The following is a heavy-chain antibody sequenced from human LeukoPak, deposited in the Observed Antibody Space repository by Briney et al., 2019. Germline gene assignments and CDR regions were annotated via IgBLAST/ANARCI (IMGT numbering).Heavy chain of an antibody. CDR3: ARDVAVAGCFDY. CDR2: ISYDGSNK. D-gene: IGHD6-19*01. J-gene: IGHJ4*02. Sequence: GGSLRLSCAASGFTFSSYAMHWVRQAPGKGLEWVAVISYDGSNKYYADSVKGRFTISRDNSKNTLYLQMNSLRAEDTAVYYCARDVAVAGCFDYWGQGTLVTVSS. V-gene: IGHV3-30-3*01. CDR1: GFTFSSYA.